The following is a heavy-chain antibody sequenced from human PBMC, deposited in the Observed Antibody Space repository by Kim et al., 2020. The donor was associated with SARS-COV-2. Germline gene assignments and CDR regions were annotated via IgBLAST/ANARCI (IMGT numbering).Heavy chain of an antibody. CDR1: GGSISSGGYY. CDR3: ARDIPYSYGDYRMDYYYYMDV. D-gene: IGHD4-17*01. J-gene: IGHJ6*03. V-gene: IGHV4-31*03. CDR2: IYYSGST. Sequence: SETLSLTCTVSGGSISSGGYYWSWIRQHPGKGLEWIGYIYYSGSTYYNPSLKSRVTISVDTSKNQFSLKLSSVTAADTAVYYCARDIPYSYGDYRMDYYYYMDVWGKGTTVTVSS.